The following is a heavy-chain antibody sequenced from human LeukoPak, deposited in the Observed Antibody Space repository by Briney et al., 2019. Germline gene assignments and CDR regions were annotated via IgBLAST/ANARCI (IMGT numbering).Heavy chain of an antibody. J-gene: IGHJ6*03. CDR2: FHHSGST. Sequence: HSETLSLTCTVSGGSISSYYWTWIRQSPGKGLEWIGFFHHSGSTNYNPSFKSRVTISRDTSKNHFSLELSPVTAADTAVYFCARGRVSSSSWYSTYYYYFYMDVWGKGTTVTVSS. CDR1: GGSISSYY. V-gene: IGHV4-59*01. D-gene: IGHD6-13*01. CDR3: ARGRVSSSSWYSTYYYYFYMDV.